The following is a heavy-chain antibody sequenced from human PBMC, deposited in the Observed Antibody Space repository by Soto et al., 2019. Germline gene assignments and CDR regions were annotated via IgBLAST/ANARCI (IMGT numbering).Heavy chain of an antibody. J-gene: IGHJ6*02. V-gene: IGHV1-69*13. CDR3: ARGSSSRDTAMVRYYYYGMDV. CDR2: IIPIFGTA. CDR1: GGTFSSYA. D-gene: IGHD5-18*01. Sequence: GASVKVSCKASGGTFSSYAISWVRQAPGQGLEWMGGIIPIFGTANYAQKFQGRVTITADESTSTAYMELSSLRSEDTAVYYCARGSSSRDTAMVRYYYYGMDVWGQGTTVTVSS.